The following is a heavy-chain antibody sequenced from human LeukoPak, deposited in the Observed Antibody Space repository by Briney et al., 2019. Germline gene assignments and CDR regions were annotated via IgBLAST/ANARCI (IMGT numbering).Heavy chain of an antibody. CDR1: GFTFSSYG. V-gene: IGHV3-30*02. CDR2: IRYDGSNK. Sequence: GGSLRLSCAASGFTFSSYGMHWVRQAPGKGLERVAFIRYDGSNKYYADSVKGRFTISRDNSKNTLYLQMNSLRAEDTAVYYCVQGGLRLGELSFWGQGTLVTVSS. CDR3: VQGGLRLGELSF. J-gene: IGHJ4*02. D-gene: IGHD3-16*02.